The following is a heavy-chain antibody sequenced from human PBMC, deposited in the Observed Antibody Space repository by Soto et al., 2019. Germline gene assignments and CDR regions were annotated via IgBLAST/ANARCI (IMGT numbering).Heavy chain of an antibody. V-gene: IGHV4-31*03. CDR1: GGSISSGGYY. CDR3: ARSGYSYGPNPLLY. Sequence: QVQLQESGPGLVKPSQTLSLTCTVSGGSISSGGYYWSWIRQHPGKGLEWIGYIYYSGSTYYNPPLTSRVTIXGXPXXNQFSLKLSSVPAADTAVYYCARSGYSYGPNPLLYWGQGTLVTVSS. CDR2: IYYSGST. J-gene: IGHJ4*02. D-gene: IGHD5-18*01.